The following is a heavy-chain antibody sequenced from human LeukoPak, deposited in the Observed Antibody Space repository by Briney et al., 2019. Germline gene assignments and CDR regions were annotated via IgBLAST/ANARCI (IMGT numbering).Heavy chain of an antibody. Sequence: GGSLRLSCTASGFTFSTYAMNWVRRAPGKGLEWLSFINTSGGSIYYADSVKGRFTISRDNAKNSLYLQMNSLRAEDTAVYYCARDRRPRDFWSGSRVDAFDIWGQGTMVTVSS. J-gene: IGHJ3*02. D-gene: IGHD3-3*01. CDR3: ARDRRPRDFWSGSRVDAFDI. V-gene: IGHV3-48*01. CDR1: GFTFSTYA. CDR2: INTSGGSI.